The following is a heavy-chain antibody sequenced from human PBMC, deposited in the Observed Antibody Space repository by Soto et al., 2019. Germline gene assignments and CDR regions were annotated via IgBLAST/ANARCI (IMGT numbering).Heavy chain of an antibody. Sequence: PGGSLRLSCAASGFTFSSYWMSWVRQAPGKGLEWVANIKEDGSDKYYLDSVKGRFTISRDNAKNSMYLQMNSLRAEDTAVYDCAKRKEVYYYGMDVWGQGTTVTVSS. J-gene: IGHJ6*02. CDR2: IKEDGSDK. CDR1: GFTFSSYW. V-gene: IGHV3-7*01. CDR3: AKRKEVYYYGMDV.